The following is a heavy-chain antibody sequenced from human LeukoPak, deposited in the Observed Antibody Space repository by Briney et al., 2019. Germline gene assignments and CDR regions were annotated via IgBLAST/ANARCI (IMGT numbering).Heavy chain of an antibody. CDR1: GYTFTTYY. CDR2: INPNSGGT. CDR3: ARGYSSSWPLHYYYYYMDV. J-gene: IGHJ6*03. V-gene: IGHV1-2*02. D-gene: IGHD6-13*01. Sequence: ASVKVSCKASGYTFTTYYMHWVRQAPGQGLEWMGWINPNSGGTNYAQKFQGRVTMTRDTSISTAYMELSRLRSDDTAVYYCARGYSSSWPLHYYYYYMDVWGKGTTVTISS.